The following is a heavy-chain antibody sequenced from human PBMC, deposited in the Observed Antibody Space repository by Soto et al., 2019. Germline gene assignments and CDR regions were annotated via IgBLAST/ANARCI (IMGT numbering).Heavy chain of an antibody. D-gene: IGHD3-22*01. CDR3: ARTRSGYYLRVDY. CDR2: ISSRSSTI. CDR1: GFTFSDYY. V-gene: IGHV3-11*04. Sequence: PGGSLRLSCAASGFTFSDYYMSWIRQAPGKGLEWVSYISSRSSTIFYADSVKGRFTISRDNVKNSLYLQINSLRAEDTAVYYCARTRSGYYLRVDYWGQGTLVTVSS. J-gene: IGHJ4*02.